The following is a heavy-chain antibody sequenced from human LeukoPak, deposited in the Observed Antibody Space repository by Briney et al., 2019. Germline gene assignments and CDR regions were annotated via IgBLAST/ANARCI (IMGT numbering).Heavy chain of an antibody. CDR2: ISYDGSNK. Sequence: PGGSLRLSCAASGFTFSSYAMHWVRQAPGKGLEGVAVISYDGSNKYYADSVKGRFTISRDNSKNTLYLQMNSLRAEDTAVYYCAREKGLCSSTSCYPQYFQRWGQGTLVTVSS. D-gene: IGHD2-2*01. V-gene: IGHV3-30-3*01. CDR3: AREKGLCSSTSCYPQYFQR. J-gene: IGHJ1*01. CDR1: GFTFSSYA.